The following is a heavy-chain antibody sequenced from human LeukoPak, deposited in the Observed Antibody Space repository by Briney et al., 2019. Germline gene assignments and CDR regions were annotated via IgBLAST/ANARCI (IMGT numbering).Heavy chain of an antibody. J-gene: IGHJ4*02. D-gene: IGHD3-10*01. CDR1: GYTFTGYY. V-gene: IGHV1-2*06. CDR2: INPNSGGT. Sequence: GASVMVSCKASGYTFTGYYMHWVRQAPGQGLGWMGRINPNSGGTNYAQKFQGRVTMTRDTSISTAYMELSRLRSDDTAVYYCARGPYVLLWFGEAVYWGQGTLVTVSS. CDR3: ARGPYVLLWFGEAVY.